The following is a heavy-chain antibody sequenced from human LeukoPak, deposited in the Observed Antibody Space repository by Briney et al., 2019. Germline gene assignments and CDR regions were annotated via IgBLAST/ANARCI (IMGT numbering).Heavy chain of an antibody. D-gene: IGHD2-2*01. Sequence: PSETLSLTCTVSGGSISSSSYYWSWIRQPPGKGLEWIGYIYYSGSTNYNPSLKSRVTISVDTSKNQFSLKLSSVTAADTAVYYCARMRTQWGIVVVPAARAESNWFDPWGQGTLVTVSS. CDR1: GGSISSSSYY. V-gene: IGHV4-61*01. J-gene: IGHJ5*02. CDR3: ARMRTQWGIVVVPAARAESNWFDP. CDR2: IYYSGST.